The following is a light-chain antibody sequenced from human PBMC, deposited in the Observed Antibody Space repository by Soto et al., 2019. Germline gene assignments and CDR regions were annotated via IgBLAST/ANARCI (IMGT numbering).Light chain of an antibody. CDR2: KAS. J-gene: IGKJ4*01. Sequence: DIQMTQSPSTLSASVGDRVTISCRASQSIIRWLAWYQQKPGKAPNLLIYKASSLESGVPSRFSGSGSGTEFTLTISNLQPDDFATYYCQQYDNYPLTFGGGTKVDIK. CDR1: QSIIRW. V-gene: IGKV1-5*03. CDR3: QQYDNYPLT.